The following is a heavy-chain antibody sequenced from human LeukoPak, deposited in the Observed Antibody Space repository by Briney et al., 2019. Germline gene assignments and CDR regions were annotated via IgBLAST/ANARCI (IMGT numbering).Heavy chain of an antibody. J-gene: IGHJ6*03. V-gene: IGHV1-69*05. CDR2: IIPIFGTA. D-gene: IGHD6-19*01. Sequence: VASVKVSCKASGGTFSSYAISWVRQAPGQGLEWMGGIIPIFGTANYAQKFQGRVTMTTDTSTSTAYMELRSLRSDDTAVYYCARATGYSSGWYYYYYYYMDVWGKGTTVTVSS. CDR1: GGTFSSYA. CDR3: ARATGYSSGWYYYYYYYMDV.